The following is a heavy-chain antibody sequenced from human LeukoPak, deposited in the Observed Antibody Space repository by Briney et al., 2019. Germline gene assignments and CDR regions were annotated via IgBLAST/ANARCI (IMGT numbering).Heavy chain of an antibody. J-gene: IGHJ4*02. D-gene: IGHD3-10*01. CDR3: ARESYYGSGSEGYFAY. CDR2: MYYSGST. Sequence: SETLSLTCSVSGGSVSSGSYYWSWIRQPPGKGLEWIGNMYYSGSTNYNPSLKSRVTISVDTSKNQFSLKLSSVTAADTAVYYCARESYYGSGSEGYFAYWGQGTLVTVSS. V-gene: IGHV4-61*01. CDR1: GGSVSSGSYY.